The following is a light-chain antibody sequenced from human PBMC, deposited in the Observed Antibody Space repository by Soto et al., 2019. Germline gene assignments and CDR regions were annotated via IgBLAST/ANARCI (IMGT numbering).Light chain of an antibody. CDR1: GRDVGGYNY. CDR2: DVT. CDR3: SSYATGSIVL. Sequence: QSALTQPASVSGSPGQSITISCTGTGRDVGGYNYVSWYQHHPGKAPKLMIYDVTNRPSGISNRFSGSKSGITASLTISGLHAEDEADYYCSSYATGSIVLFGGGTKVTVL. J-gene: IGLJ3*02. V-gene: IGLV2-14*03.